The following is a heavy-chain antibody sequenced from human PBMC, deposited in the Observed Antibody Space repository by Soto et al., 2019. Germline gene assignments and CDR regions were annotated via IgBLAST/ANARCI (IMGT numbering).Heavy chain of an antibody. CDR3: AHTPFFGDKLDF. Sequence: QITLKESGPTLVKPTQTLTLTCTFSGFSLTTGGVGVAWIRQPPGKALEWLAVIYWDDDKRYSPSLKNRLTVTKDTSKHQVVLTMTNLAPLDTATYYCAHTPFFGDKLDFWGQGTLVSVSS. J-gene: IGHJ4*02. CDR1: GFSLTTGGVG. CDR2: IYWDDDK. D-gene: IGHD2-21*01. V-gene: IGHV2-5*02.